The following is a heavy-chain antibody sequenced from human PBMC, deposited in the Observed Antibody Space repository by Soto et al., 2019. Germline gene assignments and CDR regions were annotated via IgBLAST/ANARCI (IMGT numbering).Heavy chain of an antibody. CDR1: GYTFTSSY. V-gene: IGHV1-46*01. CDR3: ARDVDGDYGTDY. CDR2: INPSGGST. D-gene: IGHD4-17*01. J-gene: IGHJ4*02. Sequence: ASVKVSRKASGYTFTSSYMHCVRQAPGQGLEWMGIINPSGGSTSYAQKFQGRVTMTRDTSTSTVYMELSSLRPEDTAVYYCARDVDGDYGTDYWGQGTLVTVSS.